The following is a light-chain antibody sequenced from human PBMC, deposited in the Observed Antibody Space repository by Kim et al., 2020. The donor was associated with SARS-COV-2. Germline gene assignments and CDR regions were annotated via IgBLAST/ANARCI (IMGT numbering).Light chain of an antibody. Sequence: DIQMTQSPSSLSASVGDRVTIACRASQSISNYLNWYQQKPGKAPNLLIYAASSLQGGVPSRFSGSGSGTDFTLTISSLQPEDFATYYCQQSHTAPSLIFGGGTKVDIK. J-gene: IGKJ4*01. CDR2: AAS. CDR1: QSISNY. V-gene: IGKV1-39*01. CDR3: QQSHTAPSLI.